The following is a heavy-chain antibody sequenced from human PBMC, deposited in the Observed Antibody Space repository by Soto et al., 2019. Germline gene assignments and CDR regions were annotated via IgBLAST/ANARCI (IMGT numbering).Heavy chain of an antibody. CDR1: GLTFNNYG. CDR2: ISNDGSDK. V-gene: IGHV3-30*18. J-gene: IGHJ3*01. D-gene: IGHD6-13*01. CDR3: AKDQGIAASHGVD. Sequence: QVQLVESGGGVVQPGRSLRLSCAASGLTFNNYGMHWVRQAPSKGLEWVATISNDGSDKYYADSVKGRLTISRDNSKNTVYLQMNSLRAEDTALYYCAKDQGIAASHGVDWGQGTMVTVSS.